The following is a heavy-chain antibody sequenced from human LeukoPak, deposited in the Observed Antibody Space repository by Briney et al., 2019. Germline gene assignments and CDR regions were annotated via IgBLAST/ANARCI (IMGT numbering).Heavy chain of an antibody. D-gene: IGHD6-19*01. V-gene: IGHV3-48*03. CDR1: GFTFSSYE. J-gene: IGHJ5*02. CDR3: ARVPNGGQWLGAAA. Sequence: GGSLRLSCAASGFTFSSYEMNWVRQAPGKGLEWVSYISSSGSTIYYADSVKGRFTISRDNAKNSLYLQMNSLRAEDTAVYYCARVPNGGQWLGAAAWGQGTLVTVSS. CDR2: ISSSGSTI.